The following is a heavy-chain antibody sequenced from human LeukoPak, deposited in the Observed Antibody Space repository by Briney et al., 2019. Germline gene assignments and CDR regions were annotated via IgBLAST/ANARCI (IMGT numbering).Heavy chain of an antibody. CDR2: INHSGST. J-gene: IGHJ4*02. V-gene: IGHV4-34*01. Sequence: SETLSLTCAVYGGSLSDYYWSWIRQPPGKGLEWIGEINHSGSTNYNPFLKSRVTTSVDTSKNQFSLKMTTVTAADTAVYYCGRKANLGSHYFDYWGQGTLVTVSS. CDR3: GRKANLGSHYFDY. D-gene: IGHD1-26*01. CDR1: GGSLSDYY.